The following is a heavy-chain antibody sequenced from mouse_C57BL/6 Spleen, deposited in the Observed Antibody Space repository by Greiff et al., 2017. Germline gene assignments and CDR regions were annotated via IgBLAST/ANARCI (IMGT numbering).Heavy chain of an antibody. V-gene: IGHV1-55*01. CDR3: ARRPYGEAMDY. J-gene: IGHJ4*01. CDR2: IYPGSGST. CDR1: GYTFTSYW. D-gene: IGHD1-1*01. Sequence: VQLQQPGAELVKSGASVKMSCKASGYTFTSYWITWVKQRPGQGLEWIGDIYPGSGSTNYNEKFKSKATLTVDTSSSTAYMQLSSLTSEDSAVYYCARRPYGEAMDYWGQGTSVTVSS.